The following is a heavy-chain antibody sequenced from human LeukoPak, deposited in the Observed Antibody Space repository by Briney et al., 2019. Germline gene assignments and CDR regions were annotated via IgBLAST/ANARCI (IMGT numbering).Heavy chain of an antibody. V-gene: IGHV3-21*01. D-gene: IGHD5-18*01. CDR2: ISGSNNHI. CDR1: GFTFSSYI. J-gene: IGHJ6*02. CDR3: ARGYTHGLDV. Sequence: GGSLRLSCAASGFTFSSYIMNWVRQAPGKGLEWVSSISGSNNHIYYADSVKGRFTISRDNAKNSLYLQMNSLRADDTAVYYCARGYTHGLDVWGQGTTVTVSS.